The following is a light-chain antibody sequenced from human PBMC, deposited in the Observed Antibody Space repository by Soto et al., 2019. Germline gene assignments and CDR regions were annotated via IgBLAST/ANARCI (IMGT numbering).Light chain of an antibody. CDR3: MQTLQTPLT. J-gene: IGKJ4*01. Sequence: DIVMAQSPLSLPVTPGEPVSISCRSSQSLLHSNGNTYLDWYLQKPGQSPQLLIYFGSNRASGVPDRFSGSGSGTDFTLKISRVEAEDVGVYYCMQTLQTPLTFGGGTKVDIK. CDR2: FGS. CDR1: QSLLHSNGNTY. V-gene: IGKV2-28*01.